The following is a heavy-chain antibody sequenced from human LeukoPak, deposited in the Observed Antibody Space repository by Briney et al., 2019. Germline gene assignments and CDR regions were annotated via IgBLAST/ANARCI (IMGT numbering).Heavy chain of an antibody. CDR1: GFTFSSYW. CDR2: IKGDESAK. V-gene: IGHV3-7*01. J-gene: IGHJ4*02. D-gene: IGHD5-18*01. CDR3: ARGGYSYGEAYFDS. Sequence: GGSLRLSCAASGFTFSSYWMTWIRQAPGKGLEWVANIKGDESAKYYVDSVKGRFTISRDNAYNSLYLQMNSLRAEDTAVYYCARGGYSYGEAYFDSWGQGTLVTVSS.